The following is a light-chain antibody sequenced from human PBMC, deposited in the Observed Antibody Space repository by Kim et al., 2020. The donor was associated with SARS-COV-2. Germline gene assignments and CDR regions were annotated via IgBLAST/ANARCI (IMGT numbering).Light chain of an antibody. V-gene: IGLV3-1*01. Sequence: VSPGRKASITCSGEKLGDKGACWYQQKAGQSPVLVMYQDSRRPSGIPERFSGFNSGDTATLTISGTQAMDEADYYCQAWDSSTVVFGGGTQLTVL. CDR2: QDS. CDR3: QAWDSSTVV. CDR1: KLGDKG. J-gene: IGLJ2*01.